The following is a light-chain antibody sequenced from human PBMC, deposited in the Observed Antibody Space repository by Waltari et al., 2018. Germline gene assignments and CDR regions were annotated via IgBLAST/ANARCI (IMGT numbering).Light chain of an antibody. Sequence: QSALTQPASVSGSPGQSITISCTGTSSDVGGYNYVSWYQQHPGKAPKLMIYEVSSRPSWVSNRFSGSKSGNTASLTISGLQAEDEADYYCSSYTSSSTPVVFGGGTKLTVL. CDR2: EVS. J-gene: IGLJ2*01. CDR3: SSYTSSSTPVV. V-gene: IGLV2-14*01. CDR1: SSDVGGYNY.